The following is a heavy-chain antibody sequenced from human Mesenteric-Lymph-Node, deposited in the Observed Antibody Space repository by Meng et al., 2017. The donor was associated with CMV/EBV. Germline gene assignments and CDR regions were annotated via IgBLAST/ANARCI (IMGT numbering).Heavy chain of an antibody. CDR2: FILIFGTA. CDR1: GTFRSCV. V-gene: IGHV1-69*01. D-gene: IGHD3-10*01. CDR3: ARGVGGFGEVNFDY. J-gene: IGHJ4*02. Sequence: GTFRSCVIPWVHQAPEQGLGWMGGFILIFGTANDAQKFRGRFTITADESTSTAYMELSSLRSEATAVYSCARGVGGFGEVNFDYWGQGTLVTVSS.